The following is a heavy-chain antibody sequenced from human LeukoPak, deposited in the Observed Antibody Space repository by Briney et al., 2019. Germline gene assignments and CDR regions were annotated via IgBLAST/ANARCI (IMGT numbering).Heavy chain of an antibody. D-gene: IGHD2-15*01. CDR2: INSDGSST. Sequence: GGSLRLSCAASGFTFSSYWMHWVRQAPGKGLVWVSRINSDGSSTSYADSVKGRFTISRDNAKNTLYLQMNSPRAEDTAVYYCAKGVTVAATTPFGYWGQGTLVTVSS. CDR1: GFTFSSYW. J-gene: IGHJ4*02. CDR3: AKGVTVAATTPFGY. V-gene: IGHV3-74*01.